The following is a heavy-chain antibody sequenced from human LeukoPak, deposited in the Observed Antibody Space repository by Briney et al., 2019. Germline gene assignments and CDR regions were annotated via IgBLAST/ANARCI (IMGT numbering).Heavy chain of an antibody. CDR3: ARDRNRDFNRP. CDR1: GFTFSSYW. CDR2: IKQDGSEK. J-gene: IGHJ5*02. D-gene: IGHD2/OR15-2a*01. Sequence: GGSLRLSCAASGFTFSSYWMSWVRQAPGKGLEWVANIKQDGSEKYYVGSVKGRFAISRDNAKNSLYLQMNSLRAEDTAVHYCARDRNRDFNRPWGQGTLVTVSS. V-gene: IGHV3-7*01.